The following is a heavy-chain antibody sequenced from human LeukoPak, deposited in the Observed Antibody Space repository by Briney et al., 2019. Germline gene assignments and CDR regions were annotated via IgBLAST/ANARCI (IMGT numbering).Heavy chain of an antibody. Sequence: GASVKVSCKASGYTFTSYYMHWVRQAPGQGLEWMGIINPSGGSTSYAQKFQGRVTMTRDMSTSTVYMELSSLRSEDTAVYYCARSGSSGYFYYYYYYMDVWGKGTTVTVSS. J-gene: IGHJ6*03. CDR1: GYTFTSYY. CDR2: INPSGGST. V-gene: IGHV1-46*01. D-gene: IGHD3-22*01. CDR3: ARSGSSGYFYYYYYYMDV.